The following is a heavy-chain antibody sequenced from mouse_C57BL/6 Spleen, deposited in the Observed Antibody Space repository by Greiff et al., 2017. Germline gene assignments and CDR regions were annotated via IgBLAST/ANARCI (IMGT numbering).Heavy chain of an antibody. J-gene: IGHJ4*01. D-gene: IGHD2-2*01. CDR2: IYPGDGDT. V-gene: IGHV1-82*01. Sequence: LVESGPELVKPGASVKISCKASGYAFSSSWMNWVKQRPGKGLEWIGRIYPGDGDTNYNGKFKGKATLTADKSSSTAYMQLSSLTSEDSAVYFCATYGYDGHYYSMDYWGQGTSVTVSS. CDR3: ATYGYDGHYYSMDY. CDR1: GYAFSSSW.